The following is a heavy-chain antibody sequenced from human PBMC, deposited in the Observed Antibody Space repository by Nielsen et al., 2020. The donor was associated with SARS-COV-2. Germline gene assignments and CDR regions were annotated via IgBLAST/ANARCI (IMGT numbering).Heavy chain of an antibody. V-gene: IGHV3-33*01. CDR3: TRAPYSSGDFDF. CDR1: GFTFGSYG. Sequence: GESLKISCAASGFTFGSYGMHWVRQAPGTGLEWLAVIWYDGSEIYYADSVNGRFTISRDTSKNTLYLQMNSLRVEDTAVYYCTRAPYSSGDFDFWGQGTLVTVSS. CDR2: IWYDGSEI. D-gene: IGHD6-25*01. J-gene: IGHJ4*02.